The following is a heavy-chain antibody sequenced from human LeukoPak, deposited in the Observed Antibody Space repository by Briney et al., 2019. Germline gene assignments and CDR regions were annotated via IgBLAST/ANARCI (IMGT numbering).Heavy chain of an antibody. CDR1: GFTFSYYD. D-gene: IGHD2-2*01. Sequence: GGSLRLSCTASGFTFSYYDIHWVRQAPGKGLEWLAVISSDGSNKYYADSVKGRFIISRDNSNNTLYLQMNSLRAEDTAVYYCVKSGGGYCTSSSCYANWFDPWGQGTLVTVSS. CDR2: ISSDGSNK. J-gene: IGHJ5*02. CDR3: VKSGGGYCTSSSCYANWFDP. V-gene: IGHV3-30*18.